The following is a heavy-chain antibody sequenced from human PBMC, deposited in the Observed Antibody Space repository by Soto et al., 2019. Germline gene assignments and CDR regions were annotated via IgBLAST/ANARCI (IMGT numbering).Heavy chain of an antibody. V-gene: IGHV5-10-1*01. CDR1: GYSFTSYW. J-gene: IGHJ4*02. Sequence: GVSLKISCKGSGYSFTSYWISWVRQMPGKGLEWMGRIDPSDSYTNYSPSFQGHVTISADKSISTAYLQWSSLKASDTAMYYCARLYRSSHLLDYWGQGTLVTVSS. CDR3: ARLYRSSHLLDY. CDR2: IDPSDSYT. D-gene: IGHD6-6*01.